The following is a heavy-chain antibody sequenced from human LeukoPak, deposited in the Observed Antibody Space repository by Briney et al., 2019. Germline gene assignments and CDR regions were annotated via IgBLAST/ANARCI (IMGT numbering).Heavy chain of an antibody. J-gene: IGHJ4*02. CDR3: ARDDCSSTSCYSDY. D-gene: IGHD2-2*02. V-gene: IGHV3-21*01. CDR1: GFTFSSYS. CDR2: ISSSSSYI. Sequence: GGSLRLSCAASGFTFSSYSMNWVRQAPGKGLEWVSSISSSSSYIYYADSVKGRFTISRDNAKNSLYLQMNSLRAEDTAVYYCARDDCSSTSCYSDYWGQGTLVTVSS.